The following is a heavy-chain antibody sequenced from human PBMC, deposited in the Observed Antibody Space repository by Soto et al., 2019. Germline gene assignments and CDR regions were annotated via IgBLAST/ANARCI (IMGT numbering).Heavy chain of an antibody. Sequence: SETLSLTWTVSGGSVRSGSYYWTWIRQPPGKGLEWIGYIYYSGSTNYNPSLKSRVTLSVDTSKNQFSLKLSSVTAADTAVYYCARAQYFYDSTGYSLDLLDFSGQGSLVTVSA. J-gene: IGHJ4*02. V-gene: IGHV4-61*01. CDR3: ARAQYFYDSTGYSLDLLDF. CDR2: IYYSGST. D-gene: IGHD3-22*01. CDR1: GGSVRSGSYY.